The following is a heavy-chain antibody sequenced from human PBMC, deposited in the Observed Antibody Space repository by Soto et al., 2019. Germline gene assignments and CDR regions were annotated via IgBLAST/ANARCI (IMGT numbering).Heavy chain of an antibody. D-gene: IGHD3-3*01. CDR3: ARGRLITRMDV. CDR1: GGSFSGYY. Sequence: QVQLQQWGAGLLKPSETLSLTCAVYGGSFSGYYWSWIRQPPGKGLEWIGEINHSGSTNYNPSLKSQVTTSVDTSKNQFSLKLSSVTAADAAVYYCARGRLITRMDVWGQGTTVTVS. V-gene: IGHV4-34*01. J-gene: IGHJ6*02. CDR2: INHSGST.